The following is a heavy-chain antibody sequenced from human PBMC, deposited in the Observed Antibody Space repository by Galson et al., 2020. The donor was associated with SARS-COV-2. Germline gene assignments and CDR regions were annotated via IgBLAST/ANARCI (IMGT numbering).Heavy chain of an antibody. CDR3: ARRWLMYFDD. CDR2: IYPRDSTV. D-gene: IGHD2-15*01. CDR1: EYFFRNYW. J-gene: IGHJ4*02. Sequence: HGESLKISCKVSEYFFRNYWIGWVRQMPGKGLEWMGIIYPRDSTVRYGPSFEGQVTISADKSISTAYLQWSSLKASDTATYYCARRWLMYFDDWGQGTLVTVS. V-gene: IGHV5-51*01.